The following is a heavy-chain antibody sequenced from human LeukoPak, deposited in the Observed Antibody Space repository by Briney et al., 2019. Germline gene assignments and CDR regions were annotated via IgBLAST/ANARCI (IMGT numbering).Heavy chain of an antibody. V-gene: IGHV3-66*01. CDR3: ARGRRRDPGDYVSWFDP. CDR1: GFLVSSNY. CDR2: VYSDGTG. Sequence: GGSLRLSCAASGFLVSSNYMSWVRQAPGKGLEWVSLVYSDGTGYYADSVKGRFTISRDNSKNTLYLQMNSLRAEDTAVYYCARGRRRDPGDYVSWFDPWGQGTLVTVSS. J-gene: IGHJ5*02. D-gene: IGHD4-17*01.